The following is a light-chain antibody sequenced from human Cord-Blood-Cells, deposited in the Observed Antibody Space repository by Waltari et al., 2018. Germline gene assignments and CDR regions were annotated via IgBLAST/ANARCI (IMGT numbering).Light chain of an antibody. V-gene: IGKV3-20*01. Sequence: EIVLTQSPGTLSLSPGERATLSCRASQSVSSSSLAWYQQNPGQAPRLLIYGASSRANGIPDRFSGSGSGTDFTLTISRLEPEDFAVYYCQQYGSSPPVTFGPGTKVDIK. CDR3: QQYGSSPPVT. CDR2: GAS. J-gene: IGKJ3*01. CDR1: QSVSSSS.